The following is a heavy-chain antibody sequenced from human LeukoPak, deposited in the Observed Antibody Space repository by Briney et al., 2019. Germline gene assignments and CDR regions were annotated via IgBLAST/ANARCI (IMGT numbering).Heavy chain of an antibody. J-gene: IGHJ3*02. Sequence: ASVKVSCKTSGYTFTSYYMHWVRQAPGQGLEWMGIINPSSGSTTYAQKFQGRLTMTTDTPTSTVYMELSSLRSEDTAVYYCARSSAYYNEADIWGQGAMVTVSS. D-gene: IGHD3-9*01. V-gene: IGHV1-46*01. CDR3: ARSSAYYNEADI. CDR2: INPSSGST. CDR1: GYTFTSYY.